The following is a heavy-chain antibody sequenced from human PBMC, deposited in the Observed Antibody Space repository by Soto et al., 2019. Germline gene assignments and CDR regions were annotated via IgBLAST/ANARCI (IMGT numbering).Heavy chain of an antibody. CDR1: GYTFTGYY. V-gene: IGHV1-2*02. Sequence: GASVKVSCKASGYTFTGYYMHWVRQAPGQGLEWMGWINPNSGGTNYAQKFQGRVTMTRDTSISTADMELSRLRSDDTAVYYCARYVGGEDFWSGYFYDYYGMDVWGQGTKVTVSS. CDR2: INPNSGGT. CDR3: ARYVGGEDFWSGYFYDYYGMDV. J-gene: IGHJ6*02. D-gene: IGHD3-3*01.